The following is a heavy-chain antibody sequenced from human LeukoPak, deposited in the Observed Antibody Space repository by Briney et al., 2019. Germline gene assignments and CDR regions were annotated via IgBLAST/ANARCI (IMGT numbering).Heavy chain of an antibody. J-gene: IGHJ4*02. D-gene: IGHD4-17*01. Sequence: ASVKVSCKASGYTFTGYYMHWVRQAPGQGLEWMGRINPNSGGTNYAQKLQGRVTMTTDTSTSTAYMELRSLRSDDTAVYYCARDFLDYGDYESLDYWGQGTLVTASS. CDR2: INPNSGGT. V-gene: IGHV1-2*06. CDR3: ARDFLDYGDYESLDY. CDR1: GYTFTGYY.